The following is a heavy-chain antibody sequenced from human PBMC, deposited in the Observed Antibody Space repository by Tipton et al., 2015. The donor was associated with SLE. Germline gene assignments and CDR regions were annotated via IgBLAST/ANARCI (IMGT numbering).Heavy chain of an antibody. CDR3: TRLSTVTIHDTFDI. D-gene: IGHD4-17*01. V-gene: IGHV4-59*11. CDR1: GGSICSHY. J-gene: IGHJ3*02. CDR2: FYFSGTT. Sequence: TLSLTCTVSGGSICSHYWSWIRQPPGKGLEWIGNFYFSGTTSYNPSLKSRVLISVDTSNNQLSLKLSSMTAADTAMYYCTRLSTVTIHDTFDIWGQGTMVTVSS.